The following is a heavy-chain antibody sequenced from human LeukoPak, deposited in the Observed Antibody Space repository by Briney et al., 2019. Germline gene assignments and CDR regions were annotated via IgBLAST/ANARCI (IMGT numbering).Heavy chain of an antibody. Sequence: SVKVSCKTSGGTFSSYAINWVRQAPGQGLEWMGGIVPRFRTASYAQKFQGRVTITTDESTSTAYMELGSLRSEDTAVYYCARGVVRGVITDAFDIWGQGTMVTVSS. V-gene: IGHV1-69*05. D-gene: IGHD3-10*01. CDR3: ARGVVRGVITDAFDI. CDR2: IVPRFRTA. J-gene: IGHJ3*02. CDR1: GGTFSSYA.